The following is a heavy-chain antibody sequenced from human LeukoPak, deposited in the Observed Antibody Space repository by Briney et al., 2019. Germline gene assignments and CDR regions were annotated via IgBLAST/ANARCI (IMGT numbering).Heavy chain of an antibody. J-gene: IGHJ6*03. CDR2: INPNSGGT. V-gene: IGHV1-2*02. CDR1: GYAFTGYY. D-gene: IGHD3-9*01. CDR3: ARGDTLRYFDWSYYYYMDV. Sequence: ASVKVSCKASGYAFTGYYMHWVRQAPGQGLEWMGWINPNSGGTNYAQKFQGRVTMTRDTSISTAYMELSRLRSDDTAVYYCARGDTLRYFDWSYYYYMDVWGKGTTVTISS.